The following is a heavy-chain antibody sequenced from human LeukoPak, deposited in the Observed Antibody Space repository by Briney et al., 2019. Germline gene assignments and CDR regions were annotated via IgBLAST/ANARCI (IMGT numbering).Heavy chain of an antibody. CDR1: GFTFSSYG. CDR3: AKDKMWQQPGYPYYFDY. CDR2: ILYDGSNK. J-gene: IGHJ4*02. Sequence: GGSLRLSCAASGFTFSSYGMHWVRQAPGKGLEWVAFILYDGSNKYYADSVKGRFTISRDNSKNTLYLQMNSLRAEDTAVYYCAKDKMWQQPGYPYYFDYWGQGTLVTVSS. D-gene: IGHD6-13*01. V-gene: IGHV3-30*02.